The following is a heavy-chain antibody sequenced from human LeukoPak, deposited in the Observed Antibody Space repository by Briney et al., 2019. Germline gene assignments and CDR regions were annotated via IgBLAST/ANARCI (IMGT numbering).Heavy chain of an antibody. CDR2: IGGSGTKT. V-gene: IGHV3-21*01. D-gene: IGHD3-10*02. J-gene: IGHJ6*04. CDR3: AELGITMIGGV. CDR1: GFTSNTYN. Sequence: PGGSLRLSCAASGFTSNTYNMNWVRQAAGKGLEWVSAIGGSGTKTFYAESVKGRFTISRDNAKNSLYLQMNSLRAEDTAVYYCAELGITMIGGVWGKGTTVTISS.